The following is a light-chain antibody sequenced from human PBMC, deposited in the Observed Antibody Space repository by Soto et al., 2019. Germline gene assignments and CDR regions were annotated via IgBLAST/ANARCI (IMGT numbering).Light chain of an antibody. Sequence: QSVLTQPASVSGSPGQSITISCTGTSSDVGGYNYVSWYQHHPGKAPKLMIFEVSNRPSGVSNRLSGSKSGNTASLTISGLQSEDEADYYCSSYTSTSTVVFGGGTKLTVL. J-gene: IGLJ2*01. CDR3: SSYTSTSTVV. CDR2: EVS. CDR1: SSDVGGYNY. V-gene: IGLV2-14*01.